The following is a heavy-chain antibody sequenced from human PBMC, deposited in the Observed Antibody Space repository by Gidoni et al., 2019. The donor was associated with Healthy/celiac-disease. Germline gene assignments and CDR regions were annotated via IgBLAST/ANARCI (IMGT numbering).Heavy chain of an antibody. CDR2: INPNSGGT. CDR1: GYTFTGYY. J-gene: IGHJ6*02. Sequence: QVQLVQSGAEVKKPGASVKVACKASGYTFTGYYMHWVRQAPGQGLEWMGRINPNSGGTNYAQKFQGRVTMTRDTSISTAYMELSRLRSDDTAVYYCARGGLLLRGGGYYGMDVWGQGTTVTVSS. D-gene: IGHD3-22*01. CDR3: ARGGLLLRGGGYYGMDV. V-gene: IGHV1-2*06.